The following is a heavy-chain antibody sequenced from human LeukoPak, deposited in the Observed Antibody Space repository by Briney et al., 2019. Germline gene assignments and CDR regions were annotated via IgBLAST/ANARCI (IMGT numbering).Heavy chain of an antibody. J-gene: IGHJ4*02. CDR1: GFTFDKYA. D-gene: IGHD6-19*01. CDR3: AKVRGTYSSGYFFDY. CDR2: ISWNSGYI. Sequence: GRSLRLSCAASGFTFDKYAMHWVRQAPGKGLEWLSIISWNSGYIGYADSFRGRFTISRDNAKKSLDLQMNSVRAEDTAFYYCAKVRGTYSSGYFFDYWGQGTLVTVSS. V-gene: IGHV3-9*01.